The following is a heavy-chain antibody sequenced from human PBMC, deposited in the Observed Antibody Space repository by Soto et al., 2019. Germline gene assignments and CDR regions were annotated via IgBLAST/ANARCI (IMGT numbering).Heavy chain of an antibody. CDR1: GGSINSYW. V-gene: IGHV4-4*07. Sequence: SETLSLTCTVSGGSINSYWWSWIRQPAGKGLEWIGRVYSSGTTDYNPSLNSRATMSVETSKNQFSLKLSSVTAADTAVYYCARDIASYAYGEGYWGQGSQVTVSS. D-gene: IGHD2-21*01. CDR2: VYSSGTT. J-gene: IGHJ4*02. CDR3: ARDIASYAYGEGY.